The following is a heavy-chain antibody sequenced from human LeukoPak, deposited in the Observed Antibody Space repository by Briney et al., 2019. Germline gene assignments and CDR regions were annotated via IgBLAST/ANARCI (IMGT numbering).Heavy chain of an antibody. Sequence: ASVKVSCKASGYTFTSYGIRWVRQAPGQGLAWMGWISAYNGNTNYAQKLQGRVTMTTDTSTSTAYMELRSLRSDDTAVYYCARVGTGSSSWYPGTDYYMDVWGKGTTVTVSS. J-gene: IGHJ6*03. CDR2: ISAYNGNT. D-gene: IGHD6-13*01. CDR1: GYTFTSYG. CDR3: ARVGTGSSSWYPGTDYYMDV. V-gene: IGHV1-18*01.